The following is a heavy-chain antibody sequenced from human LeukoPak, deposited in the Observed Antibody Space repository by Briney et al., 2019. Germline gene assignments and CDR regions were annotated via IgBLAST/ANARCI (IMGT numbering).Heavy chain of an antibody. V-gene: IGHV3-48*02. CDR3: ARQVAATDFDF. J-gene: IGHJ4*02. Sequence: GGSLRLSCAASGFTFSSYSMNWVSQAPGKGLEWVSFISTGSLTIYYADSVKGRFTISRDDARNSLYLQMNRLRDEDTAVYYCARQVAATDFDFWGQGTLVTVSS. CDR2: ISTGSLTI. D-gene: IGHD2-15*01. CDR1: GFTFSSYS.